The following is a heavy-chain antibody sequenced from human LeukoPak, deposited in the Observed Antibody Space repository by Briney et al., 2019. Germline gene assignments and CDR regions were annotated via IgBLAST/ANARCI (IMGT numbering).Heavy chain of an antibody. CDR2: ITGSGGIT. Sequence: PVGSLRLSCVAPGFTFSNYAVCWVRQASGEGLGWVSAITGSGGITYYVDSVKGRFTTSRDNSKNTLYLQMTSLRAEDTAVYYCAKWGDYDVLTGYYDPDYWGQGTLVTVSS. J-gene: IGHJ4*02. V-gene: IGHV3-23*01. D-gene: IGHD3-9*01. CDR3: AKWGDYDVLTGYYDPDY. CDR1: GFTFSNYA.